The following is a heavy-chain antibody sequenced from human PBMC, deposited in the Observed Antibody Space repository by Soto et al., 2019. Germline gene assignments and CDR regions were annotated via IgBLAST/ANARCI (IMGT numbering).Heavy chain of an antibody. CDR2: TYYSGTT. J-gene: IGHJ5*02. D-gene: IGHD3-9*01. V-gene: IGHV4-61*01. Sequence: SETLALTCAVSGASVSSKSTINTYYWSWLRQPPGKGLEWIGYTYYSGTTNYTLSLKSRVTISVDTSKNQFSLKLSSVTAADTAVYYCARDRRYPEWFDPWGQGTLVTVSS. CDR1: GASVSSKSTINTYY. CDR3: ARDRRYPEWFDP.